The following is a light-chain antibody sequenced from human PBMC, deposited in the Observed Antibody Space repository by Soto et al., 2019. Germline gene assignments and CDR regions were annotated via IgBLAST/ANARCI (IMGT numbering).Light chain of an antibody. Sequence: HSVLTQPASVSGSPGQSITISCTGSSSDVGGSKYVSWYQQHPGKAPRLMIYEVSYRPSGVSNRFSGSKSGNTASLTVSGLQAEDEADYYCSSKTSSGTLYVYGTGTKVTVL. V-gene: IGLV2-14*01. CDR3: SSKTSSGTLYV. J-gene: IGLJ1*01. CDR1: SSDVGGSKY. CDR2: EVS.